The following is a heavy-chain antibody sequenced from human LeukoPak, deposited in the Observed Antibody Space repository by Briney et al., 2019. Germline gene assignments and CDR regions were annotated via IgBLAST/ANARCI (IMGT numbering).Heavy chain of an antibody. Sequence: SQTLSLTCTVSGGSISRYYWSWIRQPPGKGLEWIGYIYYSGSTNYNPSLKSRVTISVDTSKNQFSLKLSSVTAADTAVYYCARRYDFWSGYPPPLDYWGQGTLVTVSS. CDR2: IYYSGST. D-gene: IGHD3-3*01. CDR3: ARRYDFWSGYPPPLDY. V-gene: IGHV4-59*12. CDR1: GGSISRYY. J-gene: IGHJ4*02.